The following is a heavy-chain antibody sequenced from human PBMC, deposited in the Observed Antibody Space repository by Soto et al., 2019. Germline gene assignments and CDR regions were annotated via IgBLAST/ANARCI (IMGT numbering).Heavy chain of an antibody. V-gene: IGHV3-73*02. CDR3: TRDLFSYDYSGILWFDP. J-gene: IGHJ5*02. CDR1: GFAFSGSA. D-gene: IGHD3-16*01. Sequence: EVQLVESGGGLVQPGGSLKLSCAASGFAFSGSAMYWVRQASGKGPEWVGRIRSKGHNYATEYAASVKGRFTISRDDSKNTWYLQMNSLQTEDTAVYYCTRDLFSYDYSGILWFDPWGQGTLVTVSS. CDR2: IRSKGHNYAT.